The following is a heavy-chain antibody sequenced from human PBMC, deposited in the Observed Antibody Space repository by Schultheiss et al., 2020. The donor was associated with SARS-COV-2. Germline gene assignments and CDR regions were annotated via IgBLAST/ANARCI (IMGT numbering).Heavy chain of an antibody. D-gene: IGHD3-16*01. CDR2: ISGGGRST. CDR1: GFTFSSYG. V-gene: IGHV3-NL1*01. Sequence: GGSLRLSCAASGFTFSSYGMHWVRQAPGKGLEWVSAISGGGRSTYYADSVKGRFTISRDNSKNTLYLQMNSLRAEDTAVYYCAKGRDDYIGPHFDYWGQGTLVTVSS. J-gene: IGHJ4*02. CDR3: AKGRDDYIGPHFDY.